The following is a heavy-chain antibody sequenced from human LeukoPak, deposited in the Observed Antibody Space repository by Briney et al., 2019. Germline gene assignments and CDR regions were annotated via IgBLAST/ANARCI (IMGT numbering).Heavy chain of an antibody. D-gene: IGHD5-12*01. CDR2: ISYDGSNK. V-gene: IGHV3-30*04. CDR3: AREIITVGGYYYDY. J-gene: IGHJ4*02. Sequence: GGSLRLSCAASGFTFSSYAMHWVRQAPGKRLEWVAVISYDGSNKYYADSVKGRFTISRDNSKNTLYLQMNSLRAEDTAVYYCAREIITVGGYYYDYWGQGTLVTVSS. CDR1: GFTFSSYA.